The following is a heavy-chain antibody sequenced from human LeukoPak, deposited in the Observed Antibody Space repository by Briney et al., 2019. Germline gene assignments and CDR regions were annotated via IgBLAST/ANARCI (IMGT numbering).Heavy chain of an antibody. J-gene: IGHJ6*03. Sequence: SETLSLTCTVSGGSISSSSYYWGWIRQPPGKGLEWIGSIYYSGSTYYNPSLKSRVTISVDTSKNQFSLKLSSVTAADTAVYYCARQQDYYYMDVWGKGTTVTVSS. CDR1: GGSISSSSYY. CDR2: IYYSGST. CDR3: ARQQDYYYMDV. V-gene: IGHV4-39*01.